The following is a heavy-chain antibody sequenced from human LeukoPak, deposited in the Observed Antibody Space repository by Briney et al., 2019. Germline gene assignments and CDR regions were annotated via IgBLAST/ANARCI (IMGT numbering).Heavy chain of an antibody. CDR3: AKNAGYSYGLYYFDY. J-gene: IGHJ4*02. CDR2: ISGSGGST. V-gene: IGHV3-23*01. CDR1: GFTFSDYG. D-gene: IGHD5-18*01. Sequence: PGGSPRLSCAASGFTFSDYGMNRVRQAPGKGLEWVSSISGSGGSTYYADSVKGRFTISRDTSKNTVYLQMDSLRAEDSAVYYCAKNAGYSYGLYYFDYWGQGTLVTVSS.